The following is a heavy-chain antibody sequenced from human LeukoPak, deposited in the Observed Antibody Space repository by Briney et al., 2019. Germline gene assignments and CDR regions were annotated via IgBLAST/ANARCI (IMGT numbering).Heavy chain of an antibody. Sequence: ASVKVSCKASGYTFTDYYMHWVRQAPGQGFEWLGWINPNSGDTNYPEKSRGRVTKTCDTSITTAYMELSRLTSDDTAVYYCARDYGGYSNSWHGFDPWGQGTLVTVSS. V-gene: IGHV1-2*02. D-gene: IGHD4-11*01. CDR1: GYTFTDYY. J-gene: IGHJ5*02. CDR3: ARDYGGYSNSWHGFDP. CDR2: INPNSGDT.